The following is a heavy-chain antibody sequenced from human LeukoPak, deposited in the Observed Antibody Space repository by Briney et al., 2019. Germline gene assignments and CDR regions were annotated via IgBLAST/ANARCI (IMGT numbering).Heavy chain of an antibody. CDR3: ASVGGYDSSGYYDY. CDR2: IYYSGST. Sequence: PSETLSLTCTVSGGSISGYYWSWIRQPPGEGLEWIGYIYYSGSTNYNPSLKSRVTISVDTSKNQFSLKLSSVTAADTAVYYCASVGGYDSSGYYDYWGQGTLVTVSS. J-gene: IGHJ4*02. D-gene: IGHD3-22*01. CDR1: GGSISGYY. V-gene: IGHV4-59*01.